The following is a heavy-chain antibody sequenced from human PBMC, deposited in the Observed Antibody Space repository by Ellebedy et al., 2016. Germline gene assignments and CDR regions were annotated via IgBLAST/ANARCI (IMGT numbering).Heavy chain of an antibody. CDR2: IWPDGSNK. D-gene: IGHD3-10*01. CDR3: ARPGIMVRGIIISRYGMDV. V-gene: IGHV3-33*01. CDR1: GFTFSSYG. J-gene: IGHJ6*02. Sequence: GGSLRLSXAASGFTFSSYGMHWVRQAPGKGLEWVAVIWPDGSNKYYADSVKGRFTISRDNSKNTLYLQMNSLRAEDTAVYYCARPGIMVRGIIISRYGMDVWGQGTTVTVSS.